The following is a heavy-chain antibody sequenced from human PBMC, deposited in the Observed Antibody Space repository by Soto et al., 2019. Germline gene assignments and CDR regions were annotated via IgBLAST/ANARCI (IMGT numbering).Heavy chain of an antibody. Sequence: QVQLQQWGAGLLKPSETLSLTCAVYVGSFRGYYWSWIPQPPGKGLEWIGEINHSGSTNNNPSLKSRVTISVDTSKNQFSLKLSSVTAEDTAVYYCARKTLFSPDMDVWGKGTTITVSS. V-gene: IGHV4-34*01. CDR2: INHSGST. J-gene: IGHJ6*03. D-gene: IGHD2-21*01. CDR3: ARKTLFSPDMDV. CDR1: VGSFRGYY.